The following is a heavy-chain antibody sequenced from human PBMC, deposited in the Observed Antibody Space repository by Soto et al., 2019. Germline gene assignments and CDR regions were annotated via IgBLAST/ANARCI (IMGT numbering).Heavy chain of an antibody. Sequence: GGSLRLSCAASGFTFSSYAMSWVRQAPGKGLEWVSAISGSGGSTYYADSVKGRFTISRDNSKNTLYLQMNSLRAEDRAVDYCAKELRYFDWHTRGGGVGFDYWGQGTLVTVSS. CDR2: ISGSGGST. V-gene: IGHV3-23*01. J-gene: IGHJ4*02. D-gene: IGHD3-9*01. CDR3: AKELRYFDWHTRGGGVGFDY. CDR1: GFTFSSYA.